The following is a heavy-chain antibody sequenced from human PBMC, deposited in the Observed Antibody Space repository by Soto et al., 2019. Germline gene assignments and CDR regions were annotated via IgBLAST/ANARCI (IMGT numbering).Heavy chain of an antibody. CDR3: ARGPGYCISTSCFLWWY. V-gene: IGHV1-18*01. CDR1: GYTFISYG. J-gene: IGHJ4*02. Sequence: ASVKVSCKASGYTFISYGISWVRQAPGQGLEWMGWISAYNGNTNYAQKLQGRVTMTTDTSTSTAYMELRSLRSDDTAVYYCARGPGYCISTSCFLWWYWGQGTLVTVSS. CDR2: ISAYNGNT. D-gene: IGHD2-2*01.